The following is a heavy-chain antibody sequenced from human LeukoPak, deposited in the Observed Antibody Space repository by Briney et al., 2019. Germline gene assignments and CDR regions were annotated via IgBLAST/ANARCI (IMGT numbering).Heavy chain of an antibody. CDR3: TSLSNTDKDDY. Sequence: GGSLRLSCAASGFTFSTYSMNWVRQAPGKGLEWVSYISSGSGTVYYADSVKGRFTISRDNAKNSLYLQMNSLRAEDMAVYYCTSLSNTDKDDYWGQGTLVTVSS. CDR2: ISSGSGTV. D-gene: IGHD1/OR15-1a*01. V-gene: IGHV3-48*01. J-gene: IGHJ4*02. CDR1: GFTFSTYS.